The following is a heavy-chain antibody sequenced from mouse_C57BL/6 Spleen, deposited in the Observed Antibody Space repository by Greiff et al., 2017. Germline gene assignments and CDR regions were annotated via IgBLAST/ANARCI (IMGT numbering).Heavy chain of an antibody. CDR3: ARAKNGDGFYAMDY. D-gene: IGHD4-1*01. CDR1: GFSLTSYA. Sequence: VQLVESGPGLVAPSQSLSITCTVSGFSLTSYAISWVRQPPGKGLEWLGVIWNGGGTNYNSALKSRLSISKDNSKSQVFLKMNSLQTDDTARYYCARAKNGDGFYAMDYWGQGTSVTVSS. CDR2: IWNGGGT. J-gene: IGHJ4*01. V-gene: IGHV2-9-1*01.